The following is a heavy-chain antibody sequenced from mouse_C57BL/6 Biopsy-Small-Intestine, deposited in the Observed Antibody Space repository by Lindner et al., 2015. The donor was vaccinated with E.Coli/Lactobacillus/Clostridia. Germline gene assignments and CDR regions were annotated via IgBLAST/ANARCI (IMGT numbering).Heavy chain of an antibody. CDR2: INSGSSTI. V-gene: IGHV5-17*01. CDR3: ARDYYGSSSY. CDR1: GFTFSDYG. J-gene: IGHJ3*01. Sequence: VQLQESGGGLVKPGGSLKLSCAASGFTFSDYGMHWVRQAPEKGLEWVAYINSGSSTIYYADTVKDRFTISRDNAKDTLFLQMTSLRSEDTAMYYCARDYYGSSSYWGQGTLVTVSA. D-gene: IGHD1-1*01.